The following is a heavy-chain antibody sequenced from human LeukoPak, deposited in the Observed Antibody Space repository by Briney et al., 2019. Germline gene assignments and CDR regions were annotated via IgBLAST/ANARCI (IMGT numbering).Heavy chain of an antibody. J-gene: IGHJ4*02. CDR3: AKADTAMVIGTYYFDY. CDR1: GFTFDDYA. Sequence: PGGSLRLSCAASGFTFDDYAMHWVRQAPGKGLERVSGISWNSGSIGYADSVKGRFTISRDNAKNSLYLQMNSLRAEDTALYYCAKADTAMVIGTYYFDYWGQGTLVTVSS. V-gene: IGHV3-9*01. D-gene: IGHD5-18*01. CDR2: ISWNSGSI.